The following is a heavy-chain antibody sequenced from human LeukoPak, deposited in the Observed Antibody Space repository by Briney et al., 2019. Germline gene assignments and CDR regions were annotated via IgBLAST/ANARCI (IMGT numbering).Heavy chain of an antibody. Sequence: PGESLRLSCAASRFTFSSYAMSWVRQAPGKGLEWVSAISGSGGTTYYADSVKGRFTISRDNAKNSLYLQMNSLRAEDTAVYYCARDMVRGVISSYYFDYWGQGTLVTVSS. J-gene: IGHJ4*02. CDR1: RFTFSSYA. CDR2: ISGSGGTT. CDR3: ARDMVRGVISSYYFDY. V-gene: IGHV3-21*06. D-gene: IGHD3-10*01.